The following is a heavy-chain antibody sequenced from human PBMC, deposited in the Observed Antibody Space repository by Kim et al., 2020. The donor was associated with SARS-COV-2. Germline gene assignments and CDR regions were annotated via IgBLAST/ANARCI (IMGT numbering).Heavy chain of an antibody. J-gene: IGHJ4*02. CDR1: GYIFSDYW. Sequence: GESLKISCSASGYIFSDYWIGWVRQMPGKGLEWMGVIYPDDSDTKYGPSFQGQATISVDKSLNTTYLQWNRLKASDTAIYYCSRVEKDRYFDYWGQGPVVTVSS. CDR2: IYPDDSDT. V-gene: IGHV5-51*01. CDR3: SRVEKDRYFDY. D-gene: IGHD2-15*01.